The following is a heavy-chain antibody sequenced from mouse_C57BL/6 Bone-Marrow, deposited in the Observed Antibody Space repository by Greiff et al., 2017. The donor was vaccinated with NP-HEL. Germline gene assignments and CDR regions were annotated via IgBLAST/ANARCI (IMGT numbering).Heavy chain of an antibody. J-gene: IGHJ2*01. V-gene: IGHV1-54*01. CDR3: ARCEASTMAN. D-gene: IGHD2-1*01. CDR2: INPGSGGT. Sequence: QVQLQQSGAELVRPGTSVKVSCKASGYAFTNYLIEWVKQRPGQGLEWIGVINPGSGGTNYNEKFKGKATMTADQSSSTAYMQLSSLTSEDSAVYFCARCEASTMANWGQGTTLTVSS. CDR1: GYAFTNYL.